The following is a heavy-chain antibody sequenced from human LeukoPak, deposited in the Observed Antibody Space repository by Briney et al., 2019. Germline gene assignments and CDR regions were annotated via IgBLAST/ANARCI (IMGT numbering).Heavy chain of an antibody. Sequence: PSETLSLTCTVSGGSISSYYWSWIRQPAGKGLEWIGRIYTSGSTNYNPSLKSRVTISVDTSKNQFSLKLSSVTAADTAVYYCARDGDSEGYYGMDVWGQGTTVTVSS. CDR3: ARDGDSEGYYGMDV. CDR1: GGSISSYY. J-gene: IGHJ6*02. D-gene: IGHD2-15*01. CDR2: IYTSGST. V-gene: IGHV4-4*07.